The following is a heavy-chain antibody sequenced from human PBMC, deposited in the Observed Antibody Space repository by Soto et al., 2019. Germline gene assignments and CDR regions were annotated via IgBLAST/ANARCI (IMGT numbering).Heavy chain of an antibody. CDR1: GGSFSGYY. CDR3: ARVTGRYYYGMDV. J-gene: IGHJ6*02. V-gene: IGHV4-34*01. Sequence: QVQLQQWGAGLLKPSETLSLTCAVYGGSFSGYYWSWIRQPPGKGLEWIGEINHSGSTNYNPSLKGRGTISVDTSKNQFSLKLSSVTAADTAVYYCARVTGRYYYGMDVWGQGTTVTVSS. CDR2: INHSGST.